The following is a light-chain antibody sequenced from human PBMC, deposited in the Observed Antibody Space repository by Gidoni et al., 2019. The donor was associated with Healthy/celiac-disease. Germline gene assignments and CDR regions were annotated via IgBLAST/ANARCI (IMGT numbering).Light chain of an antibody. V-gene: IGKV1-27*01. J-gene: IGKJ1*01. CDR2: AAS. Sequence: DIQMTQSPSSLSASVGDRVIITCRASQGIINYLAWYQQKPGKVPKLLIYAASTVRSGVLSRFSGSGSGTDLTLTISSLQPEDVATYYCKKYNSAPRTFGQGTKGEIK. CDR1: QGIINY. CDR3: KKYNSAPRT.